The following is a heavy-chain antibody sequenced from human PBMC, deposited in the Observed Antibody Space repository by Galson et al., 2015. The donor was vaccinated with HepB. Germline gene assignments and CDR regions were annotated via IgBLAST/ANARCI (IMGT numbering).Heavy chain of an antibody. V-gene: IGHV6-1*01. CDR3: ARGHYDSSGETQAHNWFDP. CDR2: TYYRSKWYN. D-gene: IGHD3-22*01. CDR1: GDSVSSNSAA. Sequence: CAISGDSVSSNSAAWNWIRQSPSRGLEWLGRTYYRSKWYNDYAVSVKSRITINPDTSKNQFSLQLNSVTPEDTAVYYCARGHYDSSGETQAHNWFDPWGQGTLVTVSS. J-gene: IGHJ5*02.